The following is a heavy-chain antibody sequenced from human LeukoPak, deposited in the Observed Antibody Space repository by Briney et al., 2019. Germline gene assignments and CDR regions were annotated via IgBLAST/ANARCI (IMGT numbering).Heavy chain of an antibody. CDR3: AREGDSSGPSVGLDY. D-gene: IGHD3-22*01. J-gene: IGHJ4*02. CDR1: GFTFSSYA. V-gene: IGHV3-23*01. Sequence: GGSLRLSCAASGFTFSSYAMSWVRQAPGKGLEWVSAISGSGGSTYYADSVKGRFTISRDDAKISLDLQMNSLRDEDTAVYYCAREGDSSGPSVGLDYWGQGTLVTVSS. CDR2: ISGSGGST.